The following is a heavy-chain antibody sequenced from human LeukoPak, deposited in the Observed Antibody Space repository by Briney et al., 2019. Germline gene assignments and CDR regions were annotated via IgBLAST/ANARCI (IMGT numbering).Heavy chain of an antibody. V-gene: IGHV4-34*01. D-gene: IGHD1-14*01. Sequence: SETLSLTCAVYGGSFSGYCWSWLRQPPGKALEWSAEINHSGNTNYNPSLKSRITISVDTSKNQFSLTLSSVTAADTAVYYCAHSRQTVPYPNPIYYYGSDVWGKGTTVTVSS. CDR3: AHSRQTVPYPNPIYYYGSDV. CDR1: GGSFSGYC. CDR2: INHSGNT. J-gene: IGHJ6*01.